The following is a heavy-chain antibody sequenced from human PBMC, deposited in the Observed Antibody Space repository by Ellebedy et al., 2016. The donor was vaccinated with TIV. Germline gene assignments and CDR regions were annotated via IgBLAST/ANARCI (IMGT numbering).Heavy chain of an antibody. CDR3: AREADYGGNNVLDAFDI. Sequence: GESLKISCAACGFTFRNAWVTWLRQGPGKELEWVSVIYRGGSTYYADSVKGRFTISRDNSKNTLYLQMNSLRAEDPAVYYCAREADYGGNNVLDAFDIWGQGTMFTVSS. D-gene: IGHD4-23*01. CDR1: GFTFRNAW. CDR2: IYRGGST. J-gene: IGHJ3*02. V-gene: IGHV3-66*01.